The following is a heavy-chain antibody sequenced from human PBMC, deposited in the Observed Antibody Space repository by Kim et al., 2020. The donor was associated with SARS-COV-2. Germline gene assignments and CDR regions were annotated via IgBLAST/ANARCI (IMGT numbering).Heavy chain of an antibody. J-gene: IGHJ4*02. CDR3: ARRDGYSGNYYFDY. CDR2: IYLGDSDT. Sequence: GESLKISCKGSGYSFTNYWIGWVRQMPGKGLEWMGIIYLGDSDTRYSPSFHGQVTISADKSITTAYLQWSSLKASDTAMYYCARRDGYSGNYYFDYWGQGTLVTVSS. D-gene: IGHD4-4*01. V-gene: IGHV5-51*01. CDR1: GYSFTNYW.